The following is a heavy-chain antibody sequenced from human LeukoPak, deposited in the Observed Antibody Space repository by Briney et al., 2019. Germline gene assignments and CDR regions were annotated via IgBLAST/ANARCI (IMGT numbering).Heavy chain of an antibody. V-gene: IGHV4-59*08. D-gene: IGHD5-18*01. CDR2: IYYSGST. Sequence: SETLSLTCTVSGGSISNYYWSWIRQPPGKGLEWIGYIYYSGSTNYNPSLKSRVTISVDTISLDMSKKQFSLKLSSVTAADTAVYYCARDRIQLWLKCFDYWGQGTLVTVSS. CDR1: GGSISNYY. CDR3: ARDRIQLWLKCFDY. J-gene: IGHJ4*02.